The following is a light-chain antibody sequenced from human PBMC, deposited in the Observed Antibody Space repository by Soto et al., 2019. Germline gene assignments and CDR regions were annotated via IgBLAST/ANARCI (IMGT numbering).Light chain of an antibody. J-gene: IGKJ2*01. V-gene: IGKV3-11*01. CDR2: DTT. CDR1: QSVSNY. Sequence: TLLTQSPGTLSLSPGERATISCRASQSVSNYLAWFQQKPGQAPRLLIFDTTNRAPGTPARFSGSGSVTDFTLTISSLEPEDFAVYYCQQRRNFPYTFGQGTKLEIK. CDR3: QQRRNFPYT.